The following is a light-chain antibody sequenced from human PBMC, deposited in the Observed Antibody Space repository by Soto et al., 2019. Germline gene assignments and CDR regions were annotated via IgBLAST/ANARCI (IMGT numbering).Light chain of an antibody. Sequence: EIVLTQSPATLSLSPGESATLSCRASQSVSNYLAWYQQKPGQAPRLLIDDASNRATGIPARFSGSGSGTDFTLTSSSLEPEDFAVYYCQQRSNWPLTFGGGTKVEIK. CDR1: QSVSNY. CDR2: DAS. CDR3: QQRSNWPLT. J-gene: IGKJ4*01. V-gene: IGKV3-11*01.